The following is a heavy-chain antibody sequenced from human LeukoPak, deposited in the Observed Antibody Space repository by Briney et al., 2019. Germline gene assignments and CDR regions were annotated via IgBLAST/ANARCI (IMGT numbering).Heavy chain of an antibody. V-gene: IGHV5-51*01. D-gene: IGHD4-17*01. J-gene: IGHJ4*02. CDR3: ARRTYGEGDYYFDY. CDR1: GYSFSNYW. Sequence: GESLKISCKGSGYSFSNYWIGWVRQKPGKGLEWMGIIHPGDSDTRYSPSFQGQVTISADKSINTAYLQWSSLKASDIAMYYCARRTYGEGDYYFDYWGQGTLVTVSS. CDR2: IHPGDSDT.